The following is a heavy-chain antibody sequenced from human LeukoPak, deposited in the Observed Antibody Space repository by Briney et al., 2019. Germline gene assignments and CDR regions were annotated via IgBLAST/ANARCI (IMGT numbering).Heavy chain of an antibody. CDR2: IYITGNT. J-gene: IGHJ4*02. V-gene: IGHV4-4*07. Sequence: PSETLCLTCTVSGGSISTYYWSWIRQPAGKGLEWIGRIYITGNTNYNPSLKSRVTMSVDTSKNQFSLKLSSVTAADTAVYYCTRDHGTHFDYWGQGTLVTVSS. CDR1: GGSISTYY. D-gene: IGHD1-1*01. CDR3: TRDHGTHFDY.